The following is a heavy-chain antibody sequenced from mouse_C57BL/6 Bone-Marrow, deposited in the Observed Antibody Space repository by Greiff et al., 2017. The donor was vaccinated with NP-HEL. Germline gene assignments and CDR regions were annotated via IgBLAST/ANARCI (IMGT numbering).Heavy chain of an antibody. D-gene: IGHD1-1*01. Sequence: DVMLVESGEGLVKPGGSLKLSCAASGFTFSSYAMSWVRQTPEKRLEWVAYISSGGDYIYYADTVKGRFTISRDNARNTLYLQMSSLKSEDTAMYYCTRSYYYGSSPSYFDYWGQGTTLTVSS. CDR2: ISSGGDYI. CDR3: TRSYYYGSSPSYFDY. J-gene: IGHJ2*01. V-gene: IGHV5-9-1*02. CDR1: GFTFSSYA.